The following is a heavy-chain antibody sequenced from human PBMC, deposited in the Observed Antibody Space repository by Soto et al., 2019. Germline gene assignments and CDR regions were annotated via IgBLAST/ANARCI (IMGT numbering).Heavy chain of an antibody. CDR1: GFTFSSYS. V-gene: IGHV3-48*02. CDR3: ARGGISGSDYNWLAP. J-gene: IGHJ5*02. Sequence: EVQLVESGGGLVQPGGSLRLSCAASGFTFSSYSMNWVRQAPGKGLEWVSYISSSSSTIYYADSVKGRFTISRDNAKNTRYLQMNSLRDEDTAVYYCARGGISGSDYNWLAPWGQGTLVTVSS. D-gene: IGHD1-26*01. CDR2: ISSSSSTI.